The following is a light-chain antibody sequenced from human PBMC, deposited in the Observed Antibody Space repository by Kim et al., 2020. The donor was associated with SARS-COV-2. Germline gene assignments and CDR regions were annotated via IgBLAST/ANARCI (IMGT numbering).Light chain of an antibody. CDR2: GAS. CDR3: QQYNIWPWHP. CDR1: QSVRNN. J-gene: IGKJ2*01. V-gene: IGKV3-15*01. Sequence: EVVMTQSPATLSVSPGERATLSCRASQSVRNNLAWYQQKPGQSPRLLIYGASTRATGIPARFTGSGSGTDFTLSIDSLQSEDFAIYYCQQYNIWPWHPFGQGTKLEI.